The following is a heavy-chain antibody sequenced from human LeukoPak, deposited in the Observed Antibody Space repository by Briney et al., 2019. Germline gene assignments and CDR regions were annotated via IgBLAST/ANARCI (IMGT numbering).Heavy chain of an antibody. CDR2: INPNSGGT. D-gene: IGHD3-9*01. V-gene: IGHV1-2*02. J-gene: IGHJ4*02. Sequence: ASVKVSCKASVHTFTGYYMHWVRQAPGQGLEWMGWINPNSGGTNYAQKFQGRVTMTRDTSISTAYMELSRLRSDDTAVYYCARGSPYVLRYFDWSLFDYWGQGTLVTVSS. CDR3: ARGSPYVLRYFDWSLFDY. CDR1: VHTFTGYY.